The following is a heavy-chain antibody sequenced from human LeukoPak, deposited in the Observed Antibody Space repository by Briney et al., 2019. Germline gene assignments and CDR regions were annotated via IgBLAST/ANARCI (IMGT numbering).Heavy chain of an antibody. CDR3: ARGLPYPSYYYYMDV. V-gene: IGHV1-18*01. J-gene: IGHJ6*03. D-gene: IGHD2-2*02. Sequence: ASVKVSCKASGYTFTSYGISWVRQAPGQGLEWMGWISAHNGNTNYEEKVQGRVTMTTDTSTSTAYMELRSLRSEDTAVYYCARGLPYPSYYYYMDVWGKGTTVTVSS. CDR1: GYTFTSYG. CDR2: ISAHNGNT.